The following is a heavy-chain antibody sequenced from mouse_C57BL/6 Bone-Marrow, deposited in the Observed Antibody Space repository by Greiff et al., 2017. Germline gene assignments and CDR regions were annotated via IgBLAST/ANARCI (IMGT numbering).Heavy chain of an antibody. CDR2: ISNGGGST. CDR3: ARQITTVVATNYAMDY. J-gene: IGHJ4*01. Sequence: DVMLVESGGGLVQPGGSLKLSCAASGFTFSDYYMYWVRQTPEKRLEWVAYISNGGGSTYYPDTVKGRFTISRDNAKNTLYLQMSRLKSEDTAMYYCARQITTVVATNYAMDYWGQGTSVTVSS. V-gene: IGHV5-12*01. D-gene: IGHD1-1*01. CDR1: GFTFSDYY.